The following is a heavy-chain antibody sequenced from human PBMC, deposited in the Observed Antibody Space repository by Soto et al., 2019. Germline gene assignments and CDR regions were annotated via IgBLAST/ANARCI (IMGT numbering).Heavy chain of an antibody. D-gene: IGHD6-13*01. J-gene: IGHJ4*02. CDR1: GFTFSSYW. Sequence: EMQMVESGGGLVQPGGSLRLSCAASGFTFSSYWMNWVRQGPGKGLVWVSRINSDGSDTSYADSVKGRFTISRDNAKNTLYLPMNSLRAEDTAVYYCARLDSSSWAFDYWGQGTLVTVSS. CDR2: INSDGSDT. CDR3: ARLDSSSWAFDY. V-gene: IGHV3-74*01.